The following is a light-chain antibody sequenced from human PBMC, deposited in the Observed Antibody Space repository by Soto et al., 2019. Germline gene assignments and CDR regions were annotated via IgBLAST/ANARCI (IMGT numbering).Light chain of an antibody. CDR1: QSVSSN. V-gene: IGKV3-11*01. CDR2: GAF. Sequence: EIVMTQSPVTLSVSPGERVTLSCRASQSVSSNLAWYQQKPGQAPSLLIYGAFTRATGIPARFSGTGSGTDFTLTISSLEPEDFALYYCQQRGNWPSFGGGTKVDIK. CDR3: QQRGNWPS. J-gene: IGKJ4*01.